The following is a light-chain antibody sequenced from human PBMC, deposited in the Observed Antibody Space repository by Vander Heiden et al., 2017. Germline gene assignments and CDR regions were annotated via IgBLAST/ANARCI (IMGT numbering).Light chain of an antibody. CDR3: QQTYYTPIT. CDR2: SAS. CDR1: QSISSY. J-gene: IGKJ5*01. Sequence: DIQMSQSPSSLSASVGDRVTITCRASQSISSYLNWYQQKPGKAPKLLIYSASSLQSGVPSRFSGVGSGTDFTLISSSLQPEDFATYYCQQTYYTPITFGQGTRLEIK. V-gene: IGKV1-39*01.